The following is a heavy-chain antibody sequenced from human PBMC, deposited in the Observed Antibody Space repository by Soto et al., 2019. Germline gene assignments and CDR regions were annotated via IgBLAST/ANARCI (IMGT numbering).Heavy chain of an antibody. V-gene: IGHV3-23*01. Sequence: GGSRRLSWPASGFKFSRYAMSWVRQAQGKGLGWVSAISVSGGSTYYADAVKGRFTISRDNSKNTLYLQMNSLRAEDTAVYYCAKAQRGQYRSGGSCYLFDYWGQGTLVTVSS. D-gene: IGHD2-15*01. CDR1: GFKFSRYA. J-gene: IGHJ4*02. CDR3: AKAQRGQYRSGGSCYLFDY. CDR2: ISVSGGST.